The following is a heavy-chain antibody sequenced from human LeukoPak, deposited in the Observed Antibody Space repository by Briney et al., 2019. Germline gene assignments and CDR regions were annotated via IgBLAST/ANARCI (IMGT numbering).Heavy chain of an antibody. Sequence: GGSLRLSCAASGFIFSTYAMTWVRQAPGKGLECVSSSSGSGSITYYADSVKGRFTISRDNSKNTLYLQMNSLRAEDTAVYYCARGAGYNYPYYFDYWGQGILVAVSS. CDR2: SSGSGSIT. J-gene: IGHJ4*02. CDR3: ARGAGYNYPYYFDY. D-gene: IGHD5-24*01. V-gene: IGHV3-23*01. CDR1: GFIFSTYA.